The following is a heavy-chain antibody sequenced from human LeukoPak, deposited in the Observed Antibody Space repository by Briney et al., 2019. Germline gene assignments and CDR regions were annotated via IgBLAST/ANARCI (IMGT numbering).Heavy chain of an antibody. CDR2: IYHSGST. CDR3: ARGIPPITFGGVIVNDHFDY. Sequence: SSETLSLTCTVSGGSISSGGYYWSWIRQPPGKGLEWIGYIYHSGSTYYNPSLKSRVTISVDRSKNQFSLKPSSVTAADTAVYYCARGIPPITFGGVIVNDHFDYWGQGTLVTVSS. CDR1: GGSISSGGYY. V-gene: IGHV4-30-2*01. D-gene: IGHD3-16*02. J-gene: IGHJ4*02.